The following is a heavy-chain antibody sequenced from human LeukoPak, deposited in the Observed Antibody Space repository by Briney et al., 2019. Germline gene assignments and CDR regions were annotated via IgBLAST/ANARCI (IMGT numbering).Heavy chain of an antibody. V-gene: IGHV4-59*08. D-gene: IGHD5-24*01. CDR2: MYYSGST. Sequence: SETLSLTCTVSGGSLSSCHWSWIRQPPGKGLEWIGYMYYSGSTSYNPSLKSRVIMSVDTSKNQFSLKVTSVTAADTAMYYCARHRSDGSYPLDSWGQGALVTVSS. CDR3: ARHRSDGSYPLDS. CDR1: GGSLSSCH. J-gene: IGHJ4*02.